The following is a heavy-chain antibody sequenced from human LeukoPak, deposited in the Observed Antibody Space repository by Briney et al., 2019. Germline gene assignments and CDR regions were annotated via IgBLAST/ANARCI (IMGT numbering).Heavy chain of an antibody. V-gene: IGHV3-30-3*01. J-gene: IGHJ6*02. D-gene: IGHD2-8*01. Sequence: GGSLRLSCAASGFTFSSYAMHWVRQAPGKGLEWVAVISYDGSNKYYADSVKGRSTISRDNSKNTLYLQMNSLRAEDTAVYYCARGPERTGVGTRYYYDMDVWGQGTTVTVSS. CDR1: GFTFSSYA. CDR2: ISYDGSNK. CDR3: ARGPERTGVGTRYYYDMDV.